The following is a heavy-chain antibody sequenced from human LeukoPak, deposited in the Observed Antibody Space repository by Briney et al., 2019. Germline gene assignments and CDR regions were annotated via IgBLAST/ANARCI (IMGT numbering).Heavy chain of an antibody. CDR3: ARVDYYDSSGYYPGFDP. J-gene: IGHJ5*02. CDR1: GGTFSSYA. Sequence: SVKVSCKASGGTFSSYAISWVRQAPGQGLEWMGGIIPIFGTANYAQKFQGRVTITTDESTSTAYMELSSLRSEDTAVYYCARVDYYDSSGYYPGFDPWGQGTLVTVSS. CDR2: IIPIFGTA. V-gene: IGHV1-69*05. D-gene: IGHD3-22*01.